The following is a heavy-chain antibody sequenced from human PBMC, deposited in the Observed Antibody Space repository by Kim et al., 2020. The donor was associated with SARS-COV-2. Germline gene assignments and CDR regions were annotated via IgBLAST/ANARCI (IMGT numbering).Heavy chain of an antibody. CDR1: GFTFSDHS. Sequence: GGALRLSCVASGFTFSDHSMSWIRQAPGKGLEWVSLITGSSSRLYYGESLKGRVTISRDNAKNSLWLQMNSLRDEDTAVYYCATGGWLDNWGQGTLVTVSS. V-gene: IGHV3-11*04. CDR3: ATGGWLDN. J-gene: IGHJ4*02. D-gene: IGHD6-19*01. CDR2: ITGSSSRL.